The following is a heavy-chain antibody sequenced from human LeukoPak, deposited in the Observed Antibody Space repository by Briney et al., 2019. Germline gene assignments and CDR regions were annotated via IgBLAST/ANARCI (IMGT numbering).Heavy chain of an antibody. D-gene: IGHD1-7*01. CDR3: ARARYNWNYEYYYYMDV. CDR2: INHSGST. Sequence: PSETLSLTCAVYGGSFSGYYWSWIRQPPGKGLEWIGEINHSGSTNYNPSLKSRVTISVDTSKNQFSLKLSSVTAADTAVYYCARARYNWNYEYYYYMDVWGKGTTVTVSS. CDR1: GGSFSGYY. V-gene: IGHV4-34*01. J-gene: IGHJ6*03.